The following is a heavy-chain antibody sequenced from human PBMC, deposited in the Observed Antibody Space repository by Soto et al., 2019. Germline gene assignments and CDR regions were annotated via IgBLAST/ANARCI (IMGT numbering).Heavy chain of an antibody. CDR1: GFTFSSYS. Sequence: ESGGGVVQPGRSLRLSCAASGFTFSSYSMHWVRQAPGKGLQWVAVTSFDGSNKYYADSVKGRFTISRDNSKNTLYLQMNSLRGDDTAVYYCARVATVFGVAPYGMDVWGQGTTVTVSS. D-gene: IGHD3-3*01. J-gene: IGHJ6*02. CDR3: ARVATVFGVAPYGMDV. CDR2: TSFDGSNK. V-gene: IGHV3-30-3*01.